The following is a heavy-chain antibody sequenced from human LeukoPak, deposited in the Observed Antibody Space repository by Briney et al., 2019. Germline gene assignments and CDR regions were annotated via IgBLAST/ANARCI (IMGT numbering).Heavy chain of an antibody. CDR3: ARGLELPRFDP. CDR2: INPSGGST. J-gene: IGHJ5*02. D-gene: IGHD1-7*01. Sequence: ASVKVSCKASGYTFTSYYMHWVRQAPGQGLEWMGIINPSGGSTSYAQKFQGRVTMTRDLSTSTVYMELSSLRSEDAAVYYCARGLELPRFDPWGQGTLVTVSS. CDR1: GYTFTSYY. V-gene: IGHV1-46*01.